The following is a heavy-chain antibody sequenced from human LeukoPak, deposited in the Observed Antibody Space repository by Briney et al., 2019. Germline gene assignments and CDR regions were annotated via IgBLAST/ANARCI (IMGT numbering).Heavy chain of an antibody. V-gene: IGHV4-59*01. CDR1: GGSISSFY. CDR3: ARGGYSGSDWTT. J-gene: IGHJ5*02. Sequence: PSETLSLTCTVSGGSISSFYWNWIRQPPGKGLEWIAYIYHSGDTRYNPSLKSRVAISVDTSKSQFSLKLSSVTAADTAVYYCARGGYSGSDWTTWGQGTRVTVSS. CDR2: IYHSGDT. D-gene: IGHD5-12*01.